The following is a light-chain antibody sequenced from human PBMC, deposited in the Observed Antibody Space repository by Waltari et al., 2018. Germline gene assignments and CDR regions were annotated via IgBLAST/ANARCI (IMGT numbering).Light chain of an antibody. V-gene: IGKV1-5*01. CDR2: DAS. Sequence: DIQMTQSPSTLSASVGARVTITCRASRSISSWLAWYQQKPGKAPKVLIYDASGLESGVPSRFSGGGSGTEFTLTISSLQPDDFATYYCQESFSSPWTFGPGTQVDI. CDR1: RSISSW. CDR3: QESFSSPWT. J-gene: IGKJ1*01.